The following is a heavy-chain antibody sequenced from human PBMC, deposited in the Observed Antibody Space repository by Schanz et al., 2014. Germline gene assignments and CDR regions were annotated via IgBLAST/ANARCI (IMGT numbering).Heavy chain of an antibody. J-gene: IGHJ4*02. CDR2: ISYDGNNK. D-gene: IGHD2-15*01. Sequence: QVQLVESGGGVVQPGRSLRLSCAASGFTFSSYAMHWVRQAPGKGLEWVALISYDGNNKYYADSVKGRFTISRDNSKTTLSLRMISLRAEAKDMFYCAREIPAGGHFDYWGQGTLVSVSS. CDR1: GFTFSSYA. V-gene: IGHV3-30*04. CDR3: AREIPAGGHFDY.